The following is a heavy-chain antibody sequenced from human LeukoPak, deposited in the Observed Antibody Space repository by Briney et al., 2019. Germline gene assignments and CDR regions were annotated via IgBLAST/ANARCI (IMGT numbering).Heavy chain of an antibody. V-gene: IGHV1-2*02. CDR3: ARGSSGYYNDAFDI. CDR2: INPNSGGT. Sequence: ASVKVSCKASGYTFTSYYMHWVRQAPGQGLEWMGWINPNSGGTNYAQKFQGRVTMTRDTSISTAYMELRSLRSDDTAVYYCARGSSGYYNDAFDIWGQGTMVTVSS. J-gene: IGHJ3*02. D-gene: IGHD3-22*01. CDR1: GYTFTSYY.